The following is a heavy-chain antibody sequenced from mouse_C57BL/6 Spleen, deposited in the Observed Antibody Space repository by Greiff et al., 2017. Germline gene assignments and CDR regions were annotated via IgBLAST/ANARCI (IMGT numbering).Heavy chain of an antibody. V-gene: IGHV1-81*01. CDR1: GYPFPSYG. CDR3: AREEGALFDY. Sequence: QVQLQQSGAELARPGASVKLSCKASGYPFPSYGISWVKQRTGQGLEWIGEIYPRSGNTYYNEKFKGKATLTADKSSSTAYMELRSRTSEDSAVYCCAREEGALFDYWGQGTTLTVSS. J-gene: IGHJ2*01. CDR2: IYPRSGNT.